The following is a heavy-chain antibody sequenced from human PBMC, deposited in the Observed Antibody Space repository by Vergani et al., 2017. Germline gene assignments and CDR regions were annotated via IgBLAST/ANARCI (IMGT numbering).Heavy chain of an antibody. J-gene: IGHJ4*02. Sequence: QVTLKESGPALVKPTQTLTLTCTFSGFSLNTYGMHVTWIRQPPGKALEWLARIDWYAQTYYTTSLRTRITISKDTSKNQVALTMTNMDPVDTATYYCTRTLSDSRGYFIDYWGQGTLVTVSS. D-gene: IGHD3-22*01. CDR1: GFSLNTYGMH. V-gene: IGHV2-70*04. CDR3: TRTLSDSRGYFIDY. CDR2: IDWYAQT.